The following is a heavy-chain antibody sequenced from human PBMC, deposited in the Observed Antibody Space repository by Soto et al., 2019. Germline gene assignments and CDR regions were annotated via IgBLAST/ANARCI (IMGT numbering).Heavy chain of an antibody. J-gene: IGHJ1*01. CDR1: GFTFSDDY. CDR3: AIATPVRFLAD. Sequence: GSLRLSCAASGFTFSDDYIDWVRQAPGKGLEWVGRSRNKANSYTTEYAASVKGRFTVSRDDSKNSLYLQMDSLKSEDTAVYYCAIATPVRFLADWGQGTLVTVSS. V-gene: IGHV3-72*01. D-gene: IGHD3-3*01. CDR2: SRNKANSYTT.